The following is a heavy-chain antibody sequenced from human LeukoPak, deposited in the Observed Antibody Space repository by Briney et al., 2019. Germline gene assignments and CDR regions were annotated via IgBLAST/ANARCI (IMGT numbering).Heavy chain of an antibody. CDR1: GFTFDDYA. Sequence: PGRSLRLSCAASGFTFDDYAMHWVRQAPGKGLEWVSVIYSGGTTYYADSVKGRFTISRDNSKNTVSLQMNSLRAEDTAVYYCARDGMGTPYYYYYGMDVWGQGTTVTVSS. CDR3: ARDGMGTPYYYYYGMDV. J-gene: IGHJ6*02. V-gene: IGHV3-66*01. CDR2: IYSGGTT. D-gene: IGHD7-27*01.